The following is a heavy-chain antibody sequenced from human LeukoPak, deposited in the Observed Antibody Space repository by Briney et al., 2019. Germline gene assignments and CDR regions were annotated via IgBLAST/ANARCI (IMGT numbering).Heavy chain of an antibody. CDR2: IIPIFGTA. Sequence: SVKVSCKASGYTFTSYAISWVRQAPGQGLEWMGGIIPIFGTANYAQKFQGRVTITTDESTSTAYMELSSLRSEDTAVYYCARDPGGYSSSWYYFDYWGQGTLVTVSS. V-gene: IGHV1-69*05. J-gene: IGHJ4*02. D-gene: IGHD6-13*01. CDR1: GYTFTSYA. CDR3: ARDPGGYSSSWYYFDY.